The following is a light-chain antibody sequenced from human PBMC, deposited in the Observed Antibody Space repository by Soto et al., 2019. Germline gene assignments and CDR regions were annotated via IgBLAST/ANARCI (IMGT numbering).Light chain of an antibody. Sequence: EIVLTQSPGTLSLSPGERVTLSCRASHTISSNSLAWYQQRLGQAPRVLIYGASSRATGIPDRFSGSGSGTDFTLTISRLEPEDFAIYYCHHYSNFPSTFDQGTKVEIK. J-gene: IGKJ1*01. CDR1: HTISSNS. CDR3: HHYSNFPST. CDR2: GAS. V-gene: IGKV3-20*01.